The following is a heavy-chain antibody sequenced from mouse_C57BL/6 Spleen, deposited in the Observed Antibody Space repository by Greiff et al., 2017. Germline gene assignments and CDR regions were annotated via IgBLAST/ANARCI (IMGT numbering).Heavy chain of an antibody. V-gene: IGHV2-5*01. CDR1: GFSLTSYG. D-gene: IGHD1-1*01. CDR2: IWRGGST. J-gene: IGHJ2*01. Sequence: QVQLKESGPGLVQPSQSLSITCTVSGFSLTSYGVHWVRQSPGKGLEWLGGIWRGGSTDYNAAFMSRLSITKNNSKSQVFFKMNSLQADDTAIYYCATSSYYGSSPFDYWGQGTTLTVSS. CDR3: ATSSYYGSSPFDY.